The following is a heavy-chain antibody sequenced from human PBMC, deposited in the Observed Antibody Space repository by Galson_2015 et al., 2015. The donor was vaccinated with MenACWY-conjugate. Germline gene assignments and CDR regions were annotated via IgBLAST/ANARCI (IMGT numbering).Heavy chain of an antibody. CDR2: SRNKASSYST. V-gene: IGHV3-72*01. CDR3: TRGHAATRYFDS. CDR1: GFTFSDRY. Sequence: SLRLSCAGSGFTFSDRYMDWIRQAPGKGLEWVARSRNKASSYSTEYAASVKGRFTVSRDESGNTHYLEMSGLKSEDTAVYFCTRGHAATRYFDSWGQGTLVTVS. J-gene: IGHJ4*02. D-gene: IGHD1-1*01.